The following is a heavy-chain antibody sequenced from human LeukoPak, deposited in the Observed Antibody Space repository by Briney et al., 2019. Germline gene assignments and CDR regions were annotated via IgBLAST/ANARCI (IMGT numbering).Heavy chain of an antibody. J-gene: IGHJ4*02. Sequence: GRSLRLSCEASGFTFSSYGMHWVRQAPGKGLDWVAVIWCDGSNKYYADSVKGRFTISRDNSKNTLYLQMNSLRAEDTAVYYCAKVGGYCSRGGCYSDYWGQGTLVTVSS. V-gene: IGHV3-33*06. CDR3: AKVGGYCSRGGCYSDY. CDR1: GFTFSSYG. D-gene: IGHD2-15*01. CDR2: IWCDGSNK.